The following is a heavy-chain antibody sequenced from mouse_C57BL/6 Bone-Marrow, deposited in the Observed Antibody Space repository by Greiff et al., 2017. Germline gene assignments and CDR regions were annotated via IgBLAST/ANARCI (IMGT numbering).Heavy chain of an antibody. J-gene: IGHJ3*01. CDR1: GYTFTNYW. CDR3: ARSTTVPFAY. V-gene: IGHV1-63*01. Sequence: QVHVKQSGAELVRPGTSVKMSCKASGYTFTNYWIGWAKQRPGHGLEWIGDIYPGGGYTNYNEKFKGKATLTADKSSSTAYMQFSSLTSEDSAIYYCARSTTVPFAYWGQGTLVTVSA. D-gene: IGHD1-1*01. CDR2: IYPGGGYT.